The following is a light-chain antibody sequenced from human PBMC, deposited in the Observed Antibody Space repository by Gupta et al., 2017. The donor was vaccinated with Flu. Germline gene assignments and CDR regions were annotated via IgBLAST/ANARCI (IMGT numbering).Light chain of an antibody. J-gene: IGLJ1*01. CDR1: NIRYKT. CDR2: DDD. V-gene: IGLV3-21*03. CDR3: QVGDTANYRRV. Sequence: GKTDRMTGEGDNIRYKTVHWYQQKPVQAPVLFVYDDDDRRSGIPERFSGSNSGSTATLTISRVEAGDEADYYCQVGDTANYRRVFGAGTRVAVL.